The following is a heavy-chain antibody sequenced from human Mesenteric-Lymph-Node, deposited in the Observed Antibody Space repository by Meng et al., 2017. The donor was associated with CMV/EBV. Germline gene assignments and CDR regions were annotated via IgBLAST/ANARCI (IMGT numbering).Heavy chain of an antibody. J-gene: IGHJ4*02. D-gene: IGHD1-26*01. CDR3: AKAVGSTTSNYFDY. Sequence: GESLKISCVASGFIFSSYWITWVRQGPGTGLERVASIKQDGSEKNFADSVRGRFTISRDNSKNSLYLQMNSLRPEDTALYYCAKAVGSTTSNYFDYWGQGTLVTVSS. V-gene: IGHV3-7*03. CDR2: IKQDGSEK. CDR1: GFIFSSYW.